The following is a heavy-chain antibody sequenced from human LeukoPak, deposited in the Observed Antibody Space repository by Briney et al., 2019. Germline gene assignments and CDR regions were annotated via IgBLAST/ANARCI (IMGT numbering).Heavy chain of an antibody. CDR1: GGSFSGYY. D-gene: IGHD2-21*02. Sequence: SETLSLTCAVYGGSFSGYYWSWIRQPPGKGLEWIGEINHSGSTNYNPSLKSRVTISVDTSKNQFSLKLSSVTAADTAVYYCARHKPRKLLSGYWFDPWGQGTLVTVSS. J-gene: IGHJ5*02. CDR3: ARHKPRKLLSGYWFDP. V-gene: IGHV4-34*01. CDR2: INHSGST.